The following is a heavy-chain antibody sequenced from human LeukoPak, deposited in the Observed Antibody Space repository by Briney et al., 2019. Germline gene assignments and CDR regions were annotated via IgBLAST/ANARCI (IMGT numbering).Heavy chain of an antibody. J-gene: IGHJ4*02. CDR2: TYYRSKWYN. Sequence: SQTLSLTCAISGDSVSSNSAAWNWIRQSPSRGLEWLGRTYYRSKWYNDYAVSVKSRITINPDTSKNQFFLQLNSVTPEDTAVYYCARAQLAYCGGDCFLELDYWGQGTLVTVSS. D-gene: IGHD2-21*02. CDR1: GDSVSSNSAA. V-gene: IGHV6-1*01. CDR3: ARAQLAYCGGDCFLELDY.